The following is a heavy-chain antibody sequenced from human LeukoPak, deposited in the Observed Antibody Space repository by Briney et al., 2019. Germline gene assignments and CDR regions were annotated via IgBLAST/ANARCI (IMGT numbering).Heavy chain of an antibody. Sequence: GSVKASCKVSGYTLSELSMHWVRQAPGKGLEWVGGFDPEDGETIYAQKFQGRVTMTEDTSTDTAYMELSSLRSEDTAVYYCATGYYGSGSYYQFDYWGQGALVTVSS. V-gene: IGHV1-24*01. D-gene: IGHD3-10*01. CDR2: FDPEDGET. CDR1: GYTLSELS. J-gene: IGHJ4*02. CDR3: ATGYYGSGSYYQFDY.